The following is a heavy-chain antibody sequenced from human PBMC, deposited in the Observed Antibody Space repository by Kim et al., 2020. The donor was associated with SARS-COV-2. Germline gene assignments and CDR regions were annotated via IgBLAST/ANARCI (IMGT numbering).Heavy chain of an antibody. CDR2: IYHTGST. V-gene: IGHV4-31*03. D-gene: IGHD3-10*01. CDR3: AKHIVGSGNPIDY. J-gene: IGHJ4*02. Sequence: SETLSLTCTVSGVSISSTGYYWTWIRQRPGKGLEWIGYIYHTGSTSYSPSLESRLSMSVDTSENQFSLKLTSATAADTAVYYCAKHIVGSGNPIDYWGQGTLVTVSS. CDR1: GVSISSTGYY.